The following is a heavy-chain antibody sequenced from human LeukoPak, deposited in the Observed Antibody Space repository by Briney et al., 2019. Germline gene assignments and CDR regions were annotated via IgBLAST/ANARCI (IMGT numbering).Heavy chain of an antibody. Sequence: GGSLRLSCAASGFTFSNYVMSWVRQAPGKGLEWVSTISGSGGGTFYADSVKGRFTISRDNSKNTLYLQMNSLRAEDTAVYYCAKDGERELRDAFDIWGQGTMVTVSS. D-gene: IGHD1-26*01. CDR3: AKDGERELRDAFDI. CDR2: ISGSGGGT. V-gene: IGHV3-23*01. J-gene: IGHJ3*02. CDR1: GFTFSNYV.